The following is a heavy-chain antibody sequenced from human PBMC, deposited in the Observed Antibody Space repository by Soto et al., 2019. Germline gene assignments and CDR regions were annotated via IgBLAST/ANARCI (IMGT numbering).Heavy chain of an antibody. J-gene: IGHJ6*02. CDR2: ISFDGSHK. Sequence: QGQLVESGGGLAQPGRSLRLSCAASGLNFGSYGMHWVRQAPGKGLDWVAVISFDGSHKYYADSVKGRFTISRDNSKNTLSLRLNSLTTEDTAIYYCVRDGGEQQVVSFYYYGLDVWGQGTMVTVSS. V-gene: IGHV3-30*03. CDR1: GLNFGSYG. D-gene: IGHD6-13*01. CDR3: VRDGGEQQVVSFYYYGLDV.